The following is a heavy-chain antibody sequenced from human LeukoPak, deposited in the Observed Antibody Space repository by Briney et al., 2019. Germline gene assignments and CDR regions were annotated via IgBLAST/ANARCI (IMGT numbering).Heavy chain of an antibody. CDR2: ITSSSSHI. D-gene: IGHD3-22*01. J-gene: IGHJ4*02. CDR1: GFTFSSYT. Sequence: GGSLRLSCAASGFTFSSYTMNWVRQAPGRGLEWVSSITSSSSHIYYADSVKGRFTISRDNAKNSLFLQVDSLRAEDTAVYYCARLRGYYFDYWGQGTLVTVSS. CDR3: ARLRGYYFDY. V-gene: IGHV3-21*01.